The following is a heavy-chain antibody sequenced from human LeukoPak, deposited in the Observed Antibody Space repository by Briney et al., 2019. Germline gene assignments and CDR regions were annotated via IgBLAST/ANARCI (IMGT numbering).Heavy chain of an antibody. D-gene: IGHD6-13*01. CDR3: AKDSSTWGNLAGHFDS. J-gene: IGHJ4*02. CDR1: GGSISSGDYY. Sequence: SQTLSLTCTVSGGSISSGDYYWSWIRQPPGKGLEWIGYIYYSGSTYYNPSLKSRVTISVDTSKNQFSLKLSSVTAADTAVYYCAKDSSTWGNLAGHFDSWGQGTLVTVSS. CDR2: IYYSGST. V-gene: IGHV4-30-4*08.